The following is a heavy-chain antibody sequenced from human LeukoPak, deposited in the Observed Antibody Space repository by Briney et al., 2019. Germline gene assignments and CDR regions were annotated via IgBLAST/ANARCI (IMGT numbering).Heavy chain of an antibody. CDR3: ARQYIDILTGYHRGELYWYFDL. CDR2: IYYSGST. CDR1: GGSISSSSYY. D-gene: IGHD3-9*01. J-gene: IGHJ2*01. V-gene: IGHV4-39*01. Sequence: SETLSLTCTVSGGSISSSSYYWGWIRQPPGKGLEWIGSIYYSGSTYYNPSLKSRVTISVDTSKNQFSLKLSSVTAADTAAYYCARQYIDILTGYHRGELYWYFDLWGRGTLVTVSS.